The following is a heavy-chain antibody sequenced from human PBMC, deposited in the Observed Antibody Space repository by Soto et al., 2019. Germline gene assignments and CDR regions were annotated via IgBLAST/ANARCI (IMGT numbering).Heavy chain of an antibody. V-gene: IGHV1-69*01. J-gene: IGHJ4*02. CDR3: ARGNYYGSGSYYTYFDY. CDR2: IIPIFGTA. CDR1: GGTFSSYA. Sequence: QVQLVQSGAEVKKPGSSVKVSCKASGGTFSSYAISWVRQAPGQGLEWMGGIIPIFGTANYAQKFQGRITITADESTSTAYMELSSLRSEDTAVYYCARGNYYGSGSYYTYFDYWGQGPWSPSPQ. D-gene: IGHD3-10*01.